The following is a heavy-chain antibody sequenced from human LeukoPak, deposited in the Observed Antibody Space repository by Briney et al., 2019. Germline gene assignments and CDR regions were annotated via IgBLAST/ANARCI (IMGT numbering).Heavy chain of an antibody. V-gene: IGHV3-21*01. CDR2: ISSSSSYI. D-gene: IGHD6-19*01. Sequence: GGSLRLSCAASGFTFSSYSMNWVRQAPGKGLEWVSSISSSSSYIYYAASVKGRFTISRDNAKTSLYLQMNSLRAEDTAVYYCARDPGIAVAGTGYWGQGTLVTVSS. J-gene: IGHJ4*02. CDR3: ARDPGIAVAGTGY. CDR1: GFTFSSYS.